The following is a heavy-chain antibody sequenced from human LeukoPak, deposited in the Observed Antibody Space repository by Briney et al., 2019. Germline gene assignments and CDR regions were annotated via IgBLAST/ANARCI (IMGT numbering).Heavy chain of an antibody. CDR1: GYSFTAFY. Sequence: GASVKVSCKASGYSFTAFYIHWVRQAPGQGLEWMGWIHPRSGETNYAYKFRGRVTMTRDTSISTTYMDLGSLGSDDTAVYYCARVLDTAMAGYWGQGTLVTVSS. V-gene: IGHV1-2*02. D-gene: IGHD5-18*01. J-gene: IGHJ4*02. CDR3: ARVLDTAMAGY. CDR2: IHPRSGET.